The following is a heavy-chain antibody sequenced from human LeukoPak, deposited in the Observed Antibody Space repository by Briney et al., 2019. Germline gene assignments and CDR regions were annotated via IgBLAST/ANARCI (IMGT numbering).Heavy chain of an antibody. D-gene: IGHD6-25*01. V-gene: IGHV1-8*03. CDR1: GYTFTTYH. J-gene: IGHJ4*02. Sequence: GASVKVSCKTSGYTFTTYHINWVRQAAGQGLEWVGWMNPKNGDSGYAQKFQGRVTITRDTSISTSYMELRSLRPDDTAVYFCARTTSFTASGYDYWGQGTLVTVSS. CDR2: MNPKNGDS. CDR3: ARTTSFTASGYDY.